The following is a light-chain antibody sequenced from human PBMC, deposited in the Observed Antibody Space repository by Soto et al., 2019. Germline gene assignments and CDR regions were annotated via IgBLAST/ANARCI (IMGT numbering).Light chain of an antibody. J-gene: IGKJ4*01. CDR2: SAS. CDR1: QSVSGW. Sequence: DIQMTQSPSTLSASVGDRVTITCRASQSVSGWLAWYRQKPGKAPELLIYSASTLETGVPSRFSGSGSGTEFTLPVSSLQPDDFATYYCQQYESYPLTFGGGTK. V-gene: IGKV1-5*03. CDR3: QQYESYPLT.